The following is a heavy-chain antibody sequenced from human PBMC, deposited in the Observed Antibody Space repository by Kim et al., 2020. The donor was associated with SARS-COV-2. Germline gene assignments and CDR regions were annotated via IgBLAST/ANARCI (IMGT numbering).Heavy chain of an antibody. D-gene: IGHD3-22*01. CDR1: GFTFSDYY. J-gene: IGHJ3*02. CDR3: ARDVGYYYDSRQGAFDI. CDR2: ISSSGSTI. V-gene: IGHV3-11*01. Sequence: GGSLRLSCAASGFTFSDYYMSWIRQAPGKGLEWVSYISSSGSTIYYADSVKGRFTISRDNAKNSLYLQMNSLRAEDTAVYYCARDVGYYYDSRQGAFDIWGQGTMVTVSS.